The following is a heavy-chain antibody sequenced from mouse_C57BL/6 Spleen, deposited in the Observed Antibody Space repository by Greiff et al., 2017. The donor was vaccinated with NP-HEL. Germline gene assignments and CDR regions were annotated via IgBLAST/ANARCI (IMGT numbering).Heavy chain of an antibody. J-gene: IGHJ1*03. CDR1: GFTFSSYA. CDR3: AREPTTVVAYFDV. D-gene: IGHD1-1*01. V-gene: IGHV5-4*01. CDR2: ISDGGSYT. Sequence: EVKLMESGGGLVKPGGSLKLSCAASGFTFSSYAMSWVRQTPEKRLEWVATISDGGSYTYYPDNVKGRFTISRDNAKNNLYLQMSHLKSEDTAMYYCAREPTTVVAYFDVWGTGTTVTVSS.